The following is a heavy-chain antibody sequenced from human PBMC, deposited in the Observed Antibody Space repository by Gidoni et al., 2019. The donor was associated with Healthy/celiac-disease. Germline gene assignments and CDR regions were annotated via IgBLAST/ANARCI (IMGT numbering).Heavy chain of an antibody. CDR2: ISYDGSNK. D-gene: IGHD2-15*01. Sequence: QVQLVESGGGVVQPGRSLRLSCAASGFTFSSYGMHWVRQAPGKGLEWVAVISYDGSNKYYADSVKGRFTISRDNSKNTLYLQMNSLRAEDTAVYYCAKGHHCSGGSCYTDAFDIWGQGTMVTVSS. CDR1: GFTFSSYG. CDR3: AKGHHCSGGSCYTDAFDI. V-gene: IGHV3-30*18. J-gene: IGHJ3*02.